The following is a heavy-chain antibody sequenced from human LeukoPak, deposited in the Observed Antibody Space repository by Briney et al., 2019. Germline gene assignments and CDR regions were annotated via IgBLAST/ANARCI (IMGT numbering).Heavy chain of an antibody. CDR2: IYPGYSDT. CDR3: ARHLAAAGTNYYYYMDV. J-gene: IGHJ6*03. Sequence: ESLKISCKVSGYRLTNNWIGWVRQVPGKGLEWMGIIYPGYSDTRYSPSFQGQVTISADKSISTAYLQWSSLKASDTAMYYCARHLAAAGTNYYYYMDVWGKGTTVTVSS. D-gene: IGHD6-13*01. V-gene: IGHV5-51*01. CDR1: GYRLTNNW.